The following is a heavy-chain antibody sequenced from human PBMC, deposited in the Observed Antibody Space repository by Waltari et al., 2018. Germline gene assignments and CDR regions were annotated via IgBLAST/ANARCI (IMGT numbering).Heavy chain of an antibody. Sequence: QVQLQESGPGLVKPSETLSLTCTVSGGSISSYYWSWIRQPPGKGLEWIGYIYYSGSTNYNPSLKSRVTISVDTSKNQFSLKLSSVTAADTAVYYCAKDPVTMIVVDDYWGQGTLVTVSS. J-gene: IGHJ4*02. V-gene: IGHV4-59*01. D-gene: IGHD3-22*01. CDR2: IYYSGST. CDR1: GGSISSYY. CDR3: AKDPVTMIVVDDY.